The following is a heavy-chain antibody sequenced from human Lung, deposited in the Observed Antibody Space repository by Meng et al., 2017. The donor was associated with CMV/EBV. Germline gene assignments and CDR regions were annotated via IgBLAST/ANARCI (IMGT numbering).Heavy chain of an antibody. CDR1: GDSITTHNYY. CDR2: ISYTGNT. V-gene: IGHV4-39*01. Sequence: SXTLSLXCSVSGDSITTHNYYWGWIRQPPGKGLEWIGRISYTGNTHSNPSLASRVTMSVDTSKNQFSLRLTSVTVADTAVYYCARQLAPNWADMTENFDSGXQGTRGT. D-gene: IGHD7-27*01. CDR3: ARQLAPNWADMTENFDS. J-gene: IGHJ4*02.